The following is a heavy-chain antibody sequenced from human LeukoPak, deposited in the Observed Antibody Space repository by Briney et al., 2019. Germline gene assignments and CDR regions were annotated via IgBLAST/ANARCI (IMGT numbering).Heavy chain of an antibody. CDR3: ASFVTSWNPGDRRPGYY. CDR2: INSDGSST. J-gene: IGHJ4*02. V-gene: IGHV3-74*01. Sequence: GGSLRLSCAASGFTFSSYWMHWVSQAPGKGLVWVSRINSDGSSTSYADSVKGRFTISRDNAKNTLYLQMNSLRAEDTAVYYCASFVTSWNPGDRRPGYYWGQGTLVTVSS. D-gene: IGHD1-1*01. CDR1: GFTFSSYW.